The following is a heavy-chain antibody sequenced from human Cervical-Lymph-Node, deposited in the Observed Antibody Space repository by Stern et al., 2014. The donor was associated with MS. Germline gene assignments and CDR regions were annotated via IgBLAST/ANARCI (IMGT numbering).Heavy chain of an antibody. Sequence: VQLVESGAEVKKPGASVKVSCKTAGYNFTDYGIIWVRQAPGQRLEWMGWINTGNGNRRYSQKIQGRVTITRDTSASTAYMELSSLRSEDTAVYYCARTGTVVTSGYYYGIDVWGQGTTVTVSS. CDR1: GYNFTDYG. J-gene: IGHJ6*02. V-gene: IGHV1-3*04. CDR3: ARTGTVVTSGYYYGIDV. D-gene: IGHD4-23*01. CDR2: INTGNGNR.